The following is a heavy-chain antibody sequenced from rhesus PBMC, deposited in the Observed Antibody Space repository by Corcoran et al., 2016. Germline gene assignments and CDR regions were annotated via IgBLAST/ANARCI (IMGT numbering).Heavy chain of an antibody. V-gene: IGHV4-169*02. D-gene: IGHD3-3*01. Sequence: QLQLQESGPGLVKPSETLSVTCAVSGGSISSSYWSWIRQAPGKGLEWIWYIYGSGSSTNYNPSLKSRVTLSVDTSKHQLALKLSSVTAADTAVYYCASPTLWTGYYYFDYWGQGVLVTVSS. CDR2: IYGSGSST. J-gene: IGHJ4*01. CDR3: ASPTLWTGYYYFDY. CDR1: GGSISSSY.